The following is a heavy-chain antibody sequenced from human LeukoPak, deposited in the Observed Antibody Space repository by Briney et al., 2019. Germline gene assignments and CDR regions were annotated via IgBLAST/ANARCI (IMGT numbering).Heavy chain of an antibody. J-gene: IGHJ4*02. D-gene: IGHD6-13*01. CDR2: SNEDGSTT. Sequence: GGSLRLSCAASGFTFSSNWMHWVRQAPGRGLVWVSRSNEDGSTTNYADSVKGRFTISRDNARNTLYLQMNSLRADDTAVYYCAREIAAAGTWGQGTLVTVSS. V-gene: IGHV3-74*01. CDR1: GFTFSSNW. CDR3: AREIAAAGT.